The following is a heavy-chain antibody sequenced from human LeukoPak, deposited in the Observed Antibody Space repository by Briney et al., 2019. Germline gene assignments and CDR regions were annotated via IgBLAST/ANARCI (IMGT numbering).Heavy chain of an antibody. J-gene: IGHJ4*02. V-gene: IGHV4-34*01. CDR1: GGSISNYY. CDR3: ASQPGFLSFDY. Sequence: SETLSLTCTVSGGSISNYYWSWIRQPPGKGLEWIGEINHSGSTNYNPSLKSRVTISVDTSKNQFSLKLSSVTAADTAVYYCASQPGFLSFDYWGQGTLVTVSS. D-gene: IGHD1-1*01. CDR2: INHSGST.